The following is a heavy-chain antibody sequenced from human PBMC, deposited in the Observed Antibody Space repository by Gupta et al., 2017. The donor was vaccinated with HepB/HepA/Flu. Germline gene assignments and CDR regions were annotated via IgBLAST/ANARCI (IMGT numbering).Heavy chain of an antibody. CDR3: ASKSTSWHSFPFDY. Sequence: QVQLVQSGAEVKKPGSSVKVSCKASGGTFSSYAISWVRQAPGQGLEWMGGIIPIFGTANYAQKFQGRVTITADESTSTAYMELSSLRSEDTAVYYCASKSTSWHSFPFDYWGQGTLVTVSS. J-gene: IGHJ4*02. CDR2: IIPIFGTA. V-gene: IGHV1-69*01. D-gene: IGHD2-2*01. CDR1: GGTFSSYA.